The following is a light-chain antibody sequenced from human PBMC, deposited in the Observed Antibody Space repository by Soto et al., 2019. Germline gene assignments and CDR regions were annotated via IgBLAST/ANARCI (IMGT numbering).Light chain of an antibody. V-gene: IGKV1-33*01. Sequence: DIQMTQSPSSLSASVGDRLTITDQASQDIKKNLIWYQEKPGKAPKLMIYDASDLETGVPSRFSGSGSGTGFTFTISSLQPEDFATYYCQQYESLPLTFGQGTRLEIK. CDR3: QQYESLPLT. CDR1: QDIKKN. J-gene: IGKJ5*01. CDR2: DAS.